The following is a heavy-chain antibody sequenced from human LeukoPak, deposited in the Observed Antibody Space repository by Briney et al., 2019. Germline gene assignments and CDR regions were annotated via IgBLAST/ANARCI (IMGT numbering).Heavy chain of an antibody. CDR3: AKSDDSSGYYSGAFDI. D-gene: IGHD3-22*01. J-gene: IGHJ3*02. CDR2: ISGSGGST. Sequence: GGSLRLSCAASGFTFSSYAMSWVRQAPGKGLEWVSAISGSGGSTYYADSVKGWFTISRDNSKNTLYLQMNSLRAEDTAVYYCAKSDDSSGYYSGAFDIWGQGTMVTVSS. V-gene: IGHV3-23*01. CDR1: GFTFSSYA.